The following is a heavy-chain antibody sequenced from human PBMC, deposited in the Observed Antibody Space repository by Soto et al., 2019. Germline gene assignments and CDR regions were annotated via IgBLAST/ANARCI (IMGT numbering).Heavy chain of an antibody. J-gene: IGHJ4*02. CDR1: GFTFSDYP. Sequence: QVKLVESGGGVVQPGASLRLSCVASGFTFSDYPLHWVRRAPGKGLEWVAVISYDGNDESYSDSVKGRFTISRDNSKPTVYLQMNSLRADDMAVYHCARDMRHDYASGRLDYLGQGTLVTVSS. D-gene: IGHD3-10*01. CDR2: ISYDGNDE. CDR3: ARDMRHDYASGRLDY. V-gene: IGHV3-30-3*01.